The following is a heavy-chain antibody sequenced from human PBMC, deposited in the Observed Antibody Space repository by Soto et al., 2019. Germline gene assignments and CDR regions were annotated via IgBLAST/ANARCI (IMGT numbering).Heavy chain of an antibody. D-gene: IGHD3-16*01. V-gene: IGHV4-61*01. Sequence: QVQLQESGPGLVKPSETLSLTCSVSDGSVNTGNYYWSWIRQPPRKGLEWIGHIYYIGTTNYTSSLKSRVTISVDTSKNQFSLKVTSVTAADTAVYFCAREEKQLSRYGGDFDYWGQGILVTVSS. J-gene: IGHJ4*02. CDR3: AREEKQLSRYGGDFDY. CDR1: DGSVNTGNYY. CDR2: IYYIGTT.